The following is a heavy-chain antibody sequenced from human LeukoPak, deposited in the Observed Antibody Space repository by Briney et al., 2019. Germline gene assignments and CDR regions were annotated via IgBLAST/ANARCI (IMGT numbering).Heavy chain of an antibody. V-gene: IGHV3-74*01. D-gene: IGHD2-15*01. CDR2: IDFETDTT. J-gene: IGHJ4*02. CDR1: GFTFSSYW. CDR3: VRAGSGFDY. Sequence: GGSLRLSCVASGFTFSSYWMHWVRQAPGKGLEWVSRIDFETDTTTYAGSVKGRFTISRDNTKNTLFLQMDSLRDEDAAVYYCVRAGSGFDYWGQGTLVTVTS.